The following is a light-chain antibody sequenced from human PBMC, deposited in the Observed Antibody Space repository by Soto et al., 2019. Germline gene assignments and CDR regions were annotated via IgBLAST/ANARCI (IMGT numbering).Light chain of an antibody. V-gene: IGKV1-39*01. J-gene: IGKJ5*01. CDR2: AAS. Sequence: DIQMTQSPSSLSASVGDRVTITCRASPSIATYLNWYQHKLGEAPKLLIYAASSLQPGVPSRFSGSGSGTDFTLTISSLQPEDFAPYFCQQNYVIPITFGQGTRLEIK. CDR3: QQNYVIPIT. CDR1: PSIATY.